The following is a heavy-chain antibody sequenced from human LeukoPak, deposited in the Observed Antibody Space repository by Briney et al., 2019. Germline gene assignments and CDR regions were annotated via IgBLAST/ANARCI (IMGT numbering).Heavy chain of an antibody. J-gene: IGHJ5*02. V-gene: IGHV4-34*01. CDR1: GGSFSGYY. CDR2: INHSGST. Sequence: SETLSLTCAVYGGSFSGYYWSWIRQPPGKGLERIGEINHSGSTNYNPSLKSRVTISVDTSKNQFSLKLSSVTAADTAVYYCARGQKRWLQSGPFDPWGQGTLVTVSS. CDR3: ARGQKRWLQSGPFDP. D-gene: IGHD5-24*01.